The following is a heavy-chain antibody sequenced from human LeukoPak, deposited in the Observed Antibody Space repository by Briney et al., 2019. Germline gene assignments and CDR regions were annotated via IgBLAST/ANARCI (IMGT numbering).Heavy chain of an antibody. Sequence: PGGSLRLSCAASGFTFSSYWMSWVRQAPGKGLEWVANIKQDGSEKYYVDSVKGRFTISRDNAKNSLYLQMNSLRAEDTAVYYCARVNPTNSGFYTYWGQGTLVTVSS. CDR1: GFTFSSYW. D-gene: IGHD3-22*01. CDR2: IKQDGSEK. V-gene: IGHV3-7*02. J-gene: IGHJ1*01. CDR3: ARVNPTNSGFYTY.